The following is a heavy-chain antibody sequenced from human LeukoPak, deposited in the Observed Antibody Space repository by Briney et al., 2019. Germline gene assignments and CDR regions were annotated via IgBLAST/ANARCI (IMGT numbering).Heavy chain of an antibody. V-gene: IGHV3-53*01. J-gene: IGHJ3*02. Sequence: GGSLRLSCAASGFTFSSYGMSWVRQAPGKGLEWVSVIYSGGSTYYADSVKGRFTISRDNSKNTPYLQMNSLRAEDTAVYYCARTARGAGWDAFDIWGQGTMVTVSS. CDR2: IYSGGST. CDR3: ARTARGAGWDAFDI. CDR1: GFTFSSYG. D-gene: IGHD3-10*01.